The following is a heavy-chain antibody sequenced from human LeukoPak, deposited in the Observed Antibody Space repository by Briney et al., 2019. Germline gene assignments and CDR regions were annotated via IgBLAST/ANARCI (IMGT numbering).Heavy chain of an antibody. CDR3: ARGYSYGNGYFDY. J-gene: IGHJ4*02. Sequence: ASETLSLTRAVSGYSISSGYYWGWIRQPPGKGLEWIGSIYHSGSTYYNPSLKSRVTISVDTSKNQFSLKLSSVTAADTAVYYCARGYSYGNGYFDYWGQGTLVTVSS. CDR2: IYHSGST. CDR1: GYSISSGYY. V-gene: IGHV4-38-2*01. D-gene: IGHD5-18*01.